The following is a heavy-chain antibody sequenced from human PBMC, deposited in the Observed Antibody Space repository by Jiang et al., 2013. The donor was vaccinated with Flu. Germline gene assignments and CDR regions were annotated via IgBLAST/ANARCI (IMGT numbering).Heavy chain of an antibody. J-gene: IGHJ6*02. CDR2: IIPLLTTP. V-gene: IGHV1-69*01. Sequence: GAEVKKPGSSMKVSCKASGGTFSSFAISWVRQAPGKGLEWMGAIIPLLTTPKYAQNFQDRVTMTADESTSTAYMELSNLKSADTAVYYCARLRFGVDYSLDVWGQGTTVTVSS. CDR1: GGTFSSFA. D-gene: IGHD3-10*01. CDR3: ARLRFGVDYSLDV.